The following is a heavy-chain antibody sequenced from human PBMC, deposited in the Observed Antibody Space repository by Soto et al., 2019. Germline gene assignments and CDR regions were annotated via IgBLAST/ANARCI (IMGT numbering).Heavy chain of an antibody. Sequence: GESLKISCRTSGYIFDTYWIGWVRQTPEKGLEWMGLIYPGDSDTRNNPSLPGQVTISSNKSTTTAYLHLLNLKASDTAIYYCTKGATSPFDSWGQGTRVTVSS. CDR2: IYPGDSDT. CDR3: TKGATSPFDS. D-gene: IGHD3-16*01. J-gene: IGHJ4*02. V-gene: IGHV5-51*01. CDR1: GYIFDTYW.